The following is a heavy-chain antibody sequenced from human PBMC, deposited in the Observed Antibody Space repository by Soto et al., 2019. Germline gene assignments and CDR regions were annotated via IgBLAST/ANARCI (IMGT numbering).Heavy chain of an antibody. V-gene: IGHV2-5*01. D-gene: IGHD6-13*01. CDR1: GFSLRTTGMG. Sequence: ASGPTLVNPTQTLTLTCTFSGFSLRTTGMGVGWIRQPPGGALQWLALVYWNDGIRYTPSLKTRLTLTKDTSNNQVVLTLTNMDPFDTGTYYCAHTRWPRAPGTSDYFQPWGQGILVTVSS. CDR2: VYWNDGI. J-gene: IGHJ1*01. CDR3: AHTRWPRAPGTSDYFQP.